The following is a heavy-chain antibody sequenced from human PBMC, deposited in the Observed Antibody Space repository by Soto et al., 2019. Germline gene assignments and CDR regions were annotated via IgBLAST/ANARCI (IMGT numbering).Heavy chain of an antibody. CDR3: ARGKDPRTTAGRSLSY. CDR1: GYTFSIYG. Sequence: QLQLVQSGPEVKKPGASVKVSCKSSGYTFSIYGITWVRQAPGQGLEWMGWISTYNDITNYSQMSQGRGTMPTDTSTGTAYMALRSLGSDDSAVCYVARGKDPRTTAGRSLSYWGQGTLVSVSS. V-gene: IGHV1-18*04. D-gene: IGHD1-1*01. J-gene: IGHJ4*02. CDR2: ISTYNDIT.